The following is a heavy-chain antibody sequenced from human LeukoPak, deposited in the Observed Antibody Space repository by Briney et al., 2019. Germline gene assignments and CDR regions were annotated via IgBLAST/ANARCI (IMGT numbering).Heavy chain of an antibody. V-gene: IGHV4-59*08. D-gene: IGHD6-13*01. CDR2: IHYSGRT. Sequence: SETLSLTCAVYGGSFSGYYWSWIRQPPGKGLEWIGHIHYSGRTNYNPSLRSRVTISVDTSKNQFSLKLTSVTAADTAVYYCAKHEGTAGPFDSWGQGTLVTVSS. CDR1: GGSFSGYY. J-gene: IGHJ4*02. CDR3: AKHEGTAGPFDS.